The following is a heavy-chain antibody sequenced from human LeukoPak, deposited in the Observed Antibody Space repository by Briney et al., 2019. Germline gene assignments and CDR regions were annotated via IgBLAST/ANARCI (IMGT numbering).Heavy chain of an antibody. D-gene: IGHD3-9*01. J-gene: IGHJ4*02. Sequence: GGSLRLSCAASGFTFSSYAMSWGGQAPGKGLEWVSAISGSGGSTYYADSVKGRFTISRDNSKNTLYLQMNSLRAEDTAVYYCEKYLDILTGKDYWGQGTLVTVSS. V-gene: IGHV3-23*01. CDR3: EKYLDILTGKDY. CDR2: ISGSGGST. CDR1: GFTFSSYA.